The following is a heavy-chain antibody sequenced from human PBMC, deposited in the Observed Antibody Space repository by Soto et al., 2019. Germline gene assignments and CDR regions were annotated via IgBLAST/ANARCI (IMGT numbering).Heavy chain of an antibody. Sequence: EVQLLESGGGLVQPGGSLRLSCAASGFTFSSYAMSWVRQAPGKGLEWVSAIGGSGGSTYYADSVKCRFTIPRDNSQNPLYLHMNSLRAEDTALYFCAKPPGLLSDYWGQGTLVSVS. CDR2: IGGSGGST. V-gene: IGHV3-23*01. J-gene: IGHJ4*02. CDR3: AKPPGLLSDY. D-gene: IGHD3-3*01. CDR1: GFTFSSYA.